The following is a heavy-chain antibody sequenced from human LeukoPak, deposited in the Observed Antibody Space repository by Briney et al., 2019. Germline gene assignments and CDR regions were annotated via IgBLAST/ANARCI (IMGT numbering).Heavy chain of an antibody. J-gene: IGHJ6*02. Sequence: SETLSLTCTVPGGSISSYYWSWIRQPPGKGLEWIGYIYYSGSTNYNPSLKSRVTISVDTSKNQFSLKLSSVTAADTAVYYCARDYGDYGHYYYYGMDVWGQGTTVTVSS. CDR1: GGSISSYY. CDR2: IYYSGST. D-gene: IGHD4-17*01. CDR3: ARDYGDYGHYYYYGMDV. V-gene: IGHV4-59*01.